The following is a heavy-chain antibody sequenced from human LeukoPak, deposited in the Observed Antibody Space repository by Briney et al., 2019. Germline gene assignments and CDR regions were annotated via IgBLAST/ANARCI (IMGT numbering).Heavy chain of an antibody. Sequence: GRSLRLSCAASGFTFSSYSMNWVRQAPGKGLEWVSSISSSSSYIYYADSVKGRFTISRDNAKNSLYLQMDSLRAEDTAVYYCARDQLPQDTAVVTSDYWGQGTLVTVSS. V-gene: IGHV3-21*01. CDR3: ARDQLPQDTAVVTSDY. D-gene: IGHD5-18*01. J-gene: IGHJ4*02. CDR1: GFTFSSYS. CDR2: ISSSSSYI.